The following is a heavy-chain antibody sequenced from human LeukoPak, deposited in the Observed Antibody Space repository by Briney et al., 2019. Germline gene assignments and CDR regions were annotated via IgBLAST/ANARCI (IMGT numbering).Heavy chain of an antibody. CDR3: ARNGQLLSGGNWFDP. D-gene: IGHD2-2*01. CDR2: INPNNGDA. CDR1: GYIFTGYY. Sequence: ASVKVSCKASGYIFTGYYMHWVRQAPGQGPEWMGWINPNNGDAKYAQKFQGRVTMTRDTSITTAYTELSRLRSDDTAFYYCARNGQLLSGGNWFDPWGQGALVTVSS. V-gene: IGHV1-2*02. J-gene: IGHJ5*02.